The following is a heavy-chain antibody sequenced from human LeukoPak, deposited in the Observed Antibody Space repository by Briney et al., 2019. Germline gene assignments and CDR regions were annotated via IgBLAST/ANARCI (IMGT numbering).Heavy chain of an antibody. D-gene: IGHD5-12*01. CDR2: ISYSGNT. V-gene: IGHV4-31*03. Sequence: PSQTLSLTCTVSGDSISSGGYYWSWIRQHPGKGLEWIGYISYSGNTYYNPSLKSRAAIPADTPKNQFSLKLSSTTAADTAEYYCARAPVATPSEFDYWGQGTLVTVSS. CDR3: ARAPVATPSEFDY. CDR1: GDSISSGGYY. J-gene: IGHJ4*02.